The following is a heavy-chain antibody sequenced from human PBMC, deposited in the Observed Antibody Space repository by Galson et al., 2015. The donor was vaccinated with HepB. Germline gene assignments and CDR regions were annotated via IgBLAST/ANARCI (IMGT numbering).Heavy chain of an antibody. CDR3: ARGLRARTSNWFDP. CDR1: GYTFTSYD. CDR2: MNPNSGNT. D-gene: IGHD1-1*01. Sequence: SVKVSCKASGYTFTSYDINWVRQAAGQGLEWMGWMNPNSGNTGYAQKFQGRVTMTRNTSISTAYMELSSLRSEDTAVYYCARGLRARTSNWFDPWGQGTLVTVSS. J-gene: IGHJ5*02. V-gene: IGHV1-8*01.